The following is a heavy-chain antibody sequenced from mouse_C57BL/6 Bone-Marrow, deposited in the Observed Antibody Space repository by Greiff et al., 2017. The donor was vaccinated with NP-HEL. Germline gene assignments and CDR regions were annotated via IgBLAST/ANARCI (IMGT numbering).Heavy chain of an antibody. V-gene: IGHV3-8*01. Sequence: EVQLLESGPGLAKPSQTLSLSCSVTGYSITSDYWNWIRKFPGHNLEYMGYISSSGSTSYNPSLKSRISITRETHKNQYYLQLNSVTTEYTATYYCARFRRYYFDYWGQGTTLAVPS. J-gene: IGHJ2*01. CDR1: GYSITSDY. CDR3: ARFRRYYFDY. D-gene: IGHD2-14*01. CDR2: ISSSGST.